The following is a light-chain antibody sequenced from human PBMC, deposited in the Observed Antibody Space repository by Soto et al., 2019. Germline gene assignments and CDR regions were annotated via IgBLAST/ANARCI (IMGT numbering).Light chain of an antibody. CDR1: QSVSSK. J-gene: IGKJ5*01. V-gene: IGKV3-20*01. CDR2: GAS. CDR3: QQYGSSPPIT. Sequence: RVMTQSPATLSVSPCEVATLSCSSSQSVSSKLAWYQQKPGQAPRPLIYGASSRATGIPDRFSGSGSGTDFTLTISRLEPEDFAVYYCQQYGSSPPITFGQGTRLEIK.